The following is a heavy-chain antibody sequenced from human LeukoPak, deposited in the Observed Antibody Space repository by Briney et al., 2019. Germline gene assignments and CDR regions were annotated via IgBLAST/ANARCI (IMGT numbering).Heavy chain of an antibody. CDR3: ARTRLAGAFDI. CDR2: VNHSGST. CDR1: GGSFSGYY. Sequence: PSETLSLTCAVYGGSFSGYYWSWIRQPPGKGLEWIGEVNHSGSTNYNPSLKSRVTISVDTSKNQFSLKLSSVTAADTAVYYCARTRLAGAFDIWGQGTMVTVSS. D-gene: IGHD6-19*01. J-gene: IGHJ3*02. V-gene: IGHV4-34*01.